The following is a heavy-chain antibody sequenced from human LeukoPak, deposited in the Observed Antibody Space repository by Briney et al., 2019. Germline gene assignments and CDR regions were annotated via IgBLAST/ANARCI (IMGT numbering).Heavy chain of an antibody. CDR3: AKRDRTVTHAFDI. CDR2: ISVSGSST. Sequence: GGTLRLSCAASGFTFSTYAMNWVRQAPGKGLEWVSVISVSGSSTYYADSVKGRFTISRDSSKSTLYLQMNSLRAEDTAVYYCAKRDRTVTHAFDIWGQGTMVTVSS. V-gene: IGHV3-23*01. CDR1: GFTFSTYA. D-gene: IGHD4-17*01. J-gene: IGHJ3*02.